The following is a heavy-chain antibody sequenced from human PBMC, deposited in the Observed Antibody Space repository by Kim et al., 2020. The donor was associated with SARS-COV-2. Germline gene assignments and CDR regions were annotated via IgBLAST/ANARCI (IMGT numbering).Heavy chain of an antibody. CDR3: ASDTVLYGLDV. CDR1: GFTFTNYW. D-gene: IGHD4-4*01. CDR2: IKSAGTGI. V-gene: IGHV3-74*01. Sequence: GGSLRLSCAASGFTFTNYWMHWVHQAPGKGLVWVSRIKSAGTGITYADSVKGRFTISRDNATNTLYLQMNNLRAEDTAVYYCASDTVLYGLDVWGQGTTVTVSS. J-gene: IGHJ6*02.